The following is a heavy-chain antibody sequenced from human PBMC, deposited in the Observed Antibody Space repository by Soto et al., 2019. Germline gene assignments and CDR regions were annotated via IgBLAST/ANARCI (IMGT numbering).Heavy chain of an antibody. CDR1: GFSFSLYP. V-gene: IGHV3-30-3*01. CDR3: ARDRYNYDSSGYYNAFDI. J-gene: IGHJ3*02. Sequence: GGSLRLSCAASGFSFSLYPLHWVRQAPGKGLEWVAVISSDGTNKDYADSVKGRNTISRDNSKNTVYLQMNSLRPEDTAVYYCARDRYNYDSSGYYNAFDIWGRGTMVTVSS. CDR2: ISSDGTNK. D-gene: IGHD3-22*01.